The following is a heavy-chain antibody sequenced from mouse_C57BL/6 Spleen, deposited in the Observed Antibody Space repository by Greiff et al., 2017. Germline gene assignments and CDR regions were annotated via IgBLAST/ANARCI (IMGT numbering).Heavy chain of an antibody. J-gene: IGHJ2*01. CDR1: GYTFTDYE. V-gene: IGHV1-15*01. Sequence: VQLQQSGAELVRPGASVTLSCKASGYTFTDYEMHWVKQTPVHGLEWIGAIDPETGGTAYNQKFKGKAILTADKSSSTAYMELRSLTSEDSAVYYCTRSFITTVVATPFDYWGQGTTLTVSS. CDR2: IDPETGGT. D-gene: IGHD1-1*01. CDR3: TRSFITTVVATPFDY.